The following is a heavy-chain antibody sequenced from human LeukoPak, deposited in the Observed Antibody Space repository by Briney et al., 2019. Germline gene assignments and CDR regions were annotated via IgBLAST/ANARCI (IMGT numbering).Heavy chain of an antibody. Sequence: ASVKVSCKASGYTFTGYYMHWVRQAPGQGPEWMGWINPNSGGTNYAQKFQGRVTMTRDTSISTAYMELNSLRSDDTAVYYCARDDAAITAPADYWGQGTLVTVSS. V-gene: IGHV1-2*02. CDR2: INPNSGGT. J-gene: IGHJ4*02. CDR1: GYTFTGYY. D-gene: IGHD5-18*01. CDR3: ARDDAAITAPADY.